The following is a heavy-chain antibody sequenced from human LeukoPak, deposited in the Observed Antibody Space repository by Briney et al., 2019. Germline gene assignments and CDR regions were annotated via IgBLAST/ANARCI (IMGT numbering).Heavy chain of an antibody. CDR2: TIPILGIA. Sequence: SVTVSCKASGGTFSSYAISWVRQAPGQGLEWMGRTIPILGIANYAQKFPGRVTITTDTSTSTAYMELRSLRSEGTAVYYSARVYGVGARGFDPWGQGTLVTVSS. CDR3: ARVYGVGARGFDP. V-gene: IGHV1-69*04. J-gene: IGHJ5*02. CDR1: GGTFSSYA. D-gene: IGHD3-16*01.